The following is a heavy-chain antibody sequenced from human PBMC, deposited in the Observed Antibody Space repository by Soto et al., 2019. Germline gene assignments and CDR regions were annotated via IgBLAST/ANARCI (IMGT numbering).Heavy chain of an antibody. CDR1: GYTITSYY. J-gene: IGHJ6*02. CDR3: ARDSDDTAMDSNYYYYGMDV. D-gene: IGHD5-18*01. Sequence: ASVKVSCKASGYTITSYYMHWVRQAPGQGLEWMGIINPSGGSTSYAQKFQGRVTMTRDTSTSTVYMELSSLRSEDTAVYYCARDSDDTAMDSNYYYYGMDVWGQGTTVTVSS. CDR2: INPSGGST. V-gene: IGHV1-46*01.